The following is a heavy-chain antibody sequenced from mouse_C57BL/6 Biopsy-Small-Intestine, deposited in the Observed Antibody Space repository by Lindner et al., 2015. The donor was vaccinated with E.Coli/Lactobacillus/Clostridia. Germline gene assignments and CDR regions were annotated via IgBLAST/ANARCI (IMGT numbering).Heavy chain of an antibody. Sequence: VQLQESGAELAKPGASVKLSCKASVYTFTNYWMHWVKQRPGQGLEWIGFINPISDYTKYNQNFKDKATLTADKSSSTAYLQLSSLTSEDTAVYYCSTGGDGRGDYWGQGTTLTVSS. J-gene: IGHJ2*01. V-gene: IGHV1-7*01. CDR2: INPISDYT. CDR3: STGGDGRGDY. CDR1: VYTFTNYW. D-gene: IGHD2-3*01.